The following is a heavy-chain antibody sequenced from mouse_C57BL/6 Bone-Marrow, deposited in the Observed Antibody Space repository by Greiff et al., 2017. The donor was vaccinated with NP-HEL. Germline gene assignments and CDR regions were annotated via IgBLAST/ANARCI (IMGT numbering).Heavy chain of an antibody. CDR2: IDPSDSYT. Sequence: VQLQQPGAELVKPGASVKLSCKASGYTFTSYWMQWVKQRPGQGLEWIGEIDPSDSYTNYNQKFKGKATLTVDTSSSTAYMQLSSLTSEDSAVYYGARDGGYYVYAMDYWGQGTSVTVSS. D-gene: IGHD2-3*01. V-gene: IGHV1-50*01. J-gene: IGHJ4*01. CDR1: GYTFTSYW. CDR3: ARDGGYYVYAMDY.